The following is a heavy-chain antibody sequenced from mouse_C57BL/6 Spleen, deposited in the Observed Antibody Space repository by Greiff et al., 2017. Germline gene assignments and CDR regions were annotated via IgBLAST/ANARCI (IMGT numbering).Heavy chain of an antibody. Sequence: VQLQQSGPELVKPGASVKISCKASGYTFTDYYMNWVKQSHGKSLEWIGDINPNNGGTSYNQKFKGKATVTVDKSSSTAYMEHISLTSEDSAVYYCARCYYGYGDWYFDVWGTGTPVTVSS. D-gene: IGHD2-2*01. CDR3: ARCYYGYGDWYFDV. J-gene: IGHJ1*03. V-gene: IGHV1-26*01. CDR2: INPNNGGT. CDR1: GYTFTDYY.